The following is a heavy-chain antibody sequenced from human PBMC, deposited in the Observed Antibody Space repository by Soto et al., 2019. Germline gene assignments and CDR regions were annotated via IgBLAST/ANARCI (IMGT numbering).Heavy chain of an antibody. V-gene: IGHV3-23*01. CDR3: AREDGGGPFDS. Sequence: PGGSLRLSCAASGFMFSAYVMNWVRQAPGKGLEWVSDIDSVEETSYTDSVKGRFTISRDNSRDMLFLQMDNLRSEDTAVYYCAREDGGGPFDSWGHGTLVTVS. D-gene: IGHD3-16*01. CDR2: IDSVEET. J-gene: IGHJ4*01. CDR1: GFMFSAYV.